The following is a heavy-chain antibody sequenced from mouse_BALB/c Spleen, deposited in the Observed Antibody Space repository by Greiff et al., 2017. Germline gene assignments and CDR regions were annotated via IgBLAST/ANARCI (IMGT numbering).Heavy chain of an antibody. Sequence: VQLQQSGAELVKPGASVKLSCTASGFNIKDSYMHWVKQRPEQGLEWIGRIDPANGNTKSDPKFQGKATLTADTSSNTAYLQLNSLTSEDTAVYYCARSGYCGSIYYFDYWGQGTTLTVSS. J-gene: IGHJ2*01. V-gene: IGHV14-3*02. CDR3: ARSGYCGSIYYFDY. CDR2: IDPANGNT. CDR1: GFNIKDSY. D-gene: IGHD1-1*01.